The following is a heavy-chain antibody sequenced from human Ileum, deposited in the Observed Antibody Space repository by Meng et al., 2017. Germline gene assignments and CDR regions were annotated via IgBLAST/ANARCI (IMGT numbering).Heavy chain of an antibody. Sequence: QVQLQESGPGLVKPSQTLSLTCSVSNGSLTNVNNSWKWIRQAPGQALEHIGYIYYDGSSYPTPSLKSRVTMSIDTSTNQFSLRLDSVTAADTAVYYCAREFYVDTAMVIDSWGPGALVTVSS. D-gene: IGHD5-18*01. CDR3: AREFYVDTAMVIDS. CDR1: NGSLTNVNNS. V-gene: IGHV4-30-4*01. J-gene: IGHJ4*02. CDR2: IYYDGSS.